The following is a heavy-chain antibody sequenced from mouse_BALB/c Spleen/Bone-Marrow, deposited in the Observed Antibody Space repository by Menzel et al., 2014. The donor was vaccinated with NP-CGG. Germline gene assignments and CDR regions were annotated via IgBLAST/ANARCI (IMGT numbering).Heavy chain of an antibody. D-gene: IGHD2-12*01. V-gene: IGHV10-1*02. CDR2: IRSKSKNYAT. CDR1: GLTFNIYA. Sequence: EVKLVESGGGLVQPKGSLKLSCAASGLTFNIYAMNWVRQAPGKGLEWVARIRSKSKNYATYYADSVKDRFTISRDDSQSMLHLQVNSLKTEDTAMYYCVRHSYHDNSLDYWGQGITVIVSS. J-gene: IGHJ4*01. CDR3: VRHSYHDNSLDY.